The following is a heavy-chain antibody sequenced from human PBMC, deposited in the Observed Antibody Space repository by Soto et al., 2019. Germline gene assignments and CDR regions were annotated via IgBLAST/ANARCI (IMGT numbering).Heavy chain of an antibody. CDR1: GFTFSSYG. J-gene: IGHJ4*02. V-gene: IGHV3-30*18. Sequence: PGGSLRLSCAASGFTFSSYGMHWVRQAPGKGLEWVAVISYDGSNKYYADSVKGRFTISRDNSKNTLYLQMSSLRAEDTAVYYCAKDALMLRGYFDYWGQGTLVTVSS. CDR2: ISYDGSNK. D-gene: IGHD2-8*01. CDR3: AKDALMLRGYFDY.